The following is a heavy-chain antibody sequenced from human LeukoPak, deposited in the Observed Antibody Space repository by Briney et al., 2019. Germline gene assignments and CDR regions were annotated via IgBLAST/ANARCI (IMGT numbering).Heavy chain of an antibody. V-gene: IGHV4-39*01. CDR3: ARKRGIAARAQRGSSASEKLRSWYFDL. J-gene: IGHJ2*01. CDR2: IYYSGST. CDR1: GGFISSSSYY. Sequence: SETLSLTCTVSGGFISSSSYYWGWIRQPPGKGLEWIWSIYYSGSTYYNPSLKSRVTISVDTSKNQFSLKLSSVTAADTAVYYCARKRGIAARAQRGSSASEKLRSWYFDLWGRGTLVTVSS. D-gene: IGHD6-6*01.